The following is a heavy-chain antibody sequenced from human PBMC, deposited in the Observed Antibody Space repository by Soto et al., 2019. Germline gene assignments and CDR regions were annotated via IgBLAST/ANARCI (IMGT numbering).Heavy chain of an antibody. CDR2: ISATGGGT. J-gene: IGHJ4*02. CDR1: GFTFSSYE. D-gene: IGHD3-16*01. V-gene: IGHV3-23*01. Sequence: GESLKISCAASGFTFSSYEMNWVRQAPGKGLEWVSLISATGGGTYYADSVKGRFTISRDNSHNTLYLQVHSLTAEDTAVYYCAKDRRAGGNSAFYFDFWGQGAQVTVSS. CDR3: AKDRRAGGNSAFYFDF.